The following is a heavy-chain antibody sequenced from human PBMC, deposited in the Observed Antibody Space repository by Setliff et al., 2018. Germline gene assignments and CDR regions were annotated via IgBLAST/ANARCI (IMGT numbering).Heavy chain of an antibody. Sequence: GGSLRLSCAASGFTFSSYAMSWVRQAPGKGLEWVSVTYSGGNTYYADSVKGRFTISRDNSKNTLYLQMNSLRAEDTAMYYCARSRSRDYWGQGTLVTVSS. CDR2: TYSGGNT. CDR3: ARSRSRDY. V-gene: IGHV3-53*01. D-gene: IGHD2-2*01. CDR1: GFTFSSYA. J-gene: IGHJ4*02.